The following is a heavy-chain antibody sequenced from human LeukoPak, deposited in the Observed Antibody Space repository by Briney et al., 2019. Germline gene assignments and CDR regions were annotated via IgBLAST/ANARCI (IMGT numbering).Heavy chain of an antibody. V-gene: IGHV4-59*01. CDR3: ARGVYIAAAQYGY. Sequence: PSETLSLTCTVSGNSISSYYWSWIRQPAGKGLEWIGYIYYSGTTNYNPSLKSRVTISVDTSKNQFSLKLNSVTAADTAVYYCARGVYIAAAQYGYWGQGTLVTVSS. CDR2: IYYSGTT. J-gene: IGHJ4*02. D-gene: IGHD6-13*01. CDR1: GNSISSYY.